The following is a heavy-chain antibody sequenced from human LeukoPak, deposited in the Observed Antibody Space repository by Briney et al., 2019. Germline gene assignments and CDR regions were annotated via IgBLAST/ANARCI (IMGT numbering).Heavy chain of an antibody. V-gene: IGHV4-59*08. J-gene: IGHJ4*02. CDR1: GGSISSYY. D-gene: IGHD6-13*01. CDR2: IYYSGST. Sequence: PSETLSLTCTVSGGSISSYYWNWIRQPPGKGLEWIGYIYYSGSTNYNPSLKSRVTISVDTSKNQFSLKLSSVTAADTAVYYCARRIAAAGTGVEYYFDYWGQGTLVTVSS. CDR3: ARRIAAAGTGVEYYFDY.